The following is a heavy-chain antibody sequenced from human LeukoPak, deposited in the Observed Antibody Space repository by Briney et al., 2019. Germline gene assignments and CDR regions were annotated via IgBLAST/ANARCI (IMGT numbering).Heavy chain of an antibody. CDR3: AGGYWAMYASEY. J-gene: IGHJ4*02. CDR2: MFSSGSA. V-gene: IGHV4-30-4*08. CDR1: GDSISSGGYY. D-gene: IGHD2-21*01. Sequence: PSETLSLTCSVSGDSISSGGYYWSWLRQLPGQGLEWIGHMFSSGSAFYNSSLRSRVSITIDTSKNQLSLKLRSVTAADTAVYFCAGGYWAMYASEYWGQGALVTVSS.